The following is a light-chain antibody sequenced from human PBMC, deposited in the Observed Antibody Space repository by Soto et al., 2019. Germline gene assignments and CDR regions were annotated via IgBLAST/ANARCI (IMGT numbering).Light chain of an antibody. V-gene: IGKV3-11*01. CDR2: DAS. CDR3: QQRSDWPLT. J-gene: IGKJ4*01. CDR1: QSVSNDF. Sequence: EIVLTQSPGILSLSPGERATLSCMASQSVSNDFLAWYQQKPGQAPRLLFYDASNRATGIPARFSGSGSGTDFTLTVSSLEPEDFAVYYCQQRSDWPLTFGGGTKVDIK.